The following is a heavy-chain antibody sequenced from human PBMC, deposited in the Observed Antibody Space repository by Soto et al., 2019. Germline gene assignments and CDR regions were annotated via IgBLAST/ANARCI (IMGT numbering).Heavy chain of an antibody. CDR3: ARHGGTPDLYFDY. D-gene: IGHD3-16*01. CDR2: INWIGGST. V-gene: IGHV3-20*04. CDR1: GFIFGAHA. Sequence: SLRLSCAASGFIFGAHAMSWVRQAPGKGLEWVSAINWIGGSTNYADSMKDRFAISRDNAKNSLYLQMSSLRAEDTALYYCARHGGTPDLYFDYWGQGTPVTVS. J-gene: IGHJ4*02.